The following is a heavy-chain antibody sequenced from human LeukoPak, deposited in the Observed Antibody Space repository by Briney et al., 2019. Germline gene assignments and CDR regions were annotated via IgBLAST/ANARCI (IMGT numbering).Heavy chain of an antibody. D-gene: IGHD3-10*01. CDR3: AKDIDGSGSYLTPYFDY. Sequence: PGGSLRLSCATSGFTFSSYALSWVRQAPGKGLEWVSAISGSGGSTYYADSVKGRFTISRDNSKNTLYLQMNSLRVEDTAAYYCAKDIDGSGSYLTPYFDYWGQGTLVTVSS. CDR1: GFTFSSYA. J-gene: IGHJ4*02. CDR2: ISGSGGST. V-gene: IGHV3-23*01.